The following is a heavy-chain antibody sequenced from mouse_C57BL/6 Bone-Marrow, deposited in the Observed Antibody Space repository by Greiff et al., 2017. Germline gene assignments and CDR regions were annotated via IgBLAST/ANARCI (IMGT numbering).Heavy chain of an antibody. V-gene: IGHV1-69*01. CDR1: GYTFTSYW. CDR3: AREDYGISFAY. Sequence: QVQLQQPGAELVMPGASVKLSCKASGYTFTSYWMHWVKQRPGQGLEWIGEIDPSDSYTNYNQKFKGKSTLTVDKSSSTAYMQLSSLTSEGSAVYYCAREDYGISFAYWGQGTLVTVSA. CDR2: IDPSDSYT. J-gene: IGHJ3*01. D-gene: IGHD1-1*01.